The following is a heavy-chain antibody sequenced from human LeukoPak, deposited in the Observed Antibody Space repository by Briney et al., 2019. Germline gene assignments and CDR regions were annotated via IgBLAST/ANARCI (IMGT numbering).Heavy chain of an antibody. Sequence: SLSPSCAPSGFTLTTYATSGVRQAPAQGRDWGSSIGSSGVSTSYTDSVTGRSTISRDNSKNTLYLQMNSLRAEDTAAYYCAKDPLSGFNWFDPWGQGTLVTVSS. V-gene: IGHV3-23*01. CDR2: IGSSGVST. J-gene: IGHJ5*02. D-gene: IGHD2/OR15-2a*01. CDR1: GFTLTTYA. CDR3: AKDPLSGFNWFDP.